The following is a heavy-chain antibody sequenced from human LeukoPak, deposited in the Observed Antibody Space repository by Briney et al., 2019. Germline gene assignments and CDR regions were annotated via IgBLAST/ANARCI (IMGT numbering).Heavy chain of an antibody. V-gene: IGHV4-59*01. Sequence: ASETLSLTCTVSGGSIRSYYWTWIRQPPGKGLEWIGYIYYTGSTNHNPSLKSRVTISVDTSKNQLSLRLNSVTAADTAVYFCATHTSGWSDVFDSWGQGTLVTVSA. CDR1: GGSIRSYY. D-gene: IGHD6-19*01. J-gene: IGHJ4*02. CDR3: ATHTSGWSDVFDS. CDR2: IYYTGST.